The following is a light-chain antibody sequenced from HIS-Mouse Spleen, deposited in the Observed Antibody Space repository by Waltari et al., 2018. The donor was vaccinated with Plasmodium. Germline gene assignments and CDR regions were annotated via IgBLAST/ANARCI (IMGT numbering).Light chain of an antibody. CDR1: QSVSSN. CDR3: QQYNNWSFT. CDR2: GAS. Sequence: EIVMTQSPATLSVSPGERATLSCRASQSVSSNLAWYQQKPGQAPRLLIYGASTRATGIPARFSGSGSATEFTLTISSLQSEDFAVYDCQQYNNWSFTRGPGTKVDIK. J-gene: IGKJ3*01. V-gene: IGKV3-15*01.